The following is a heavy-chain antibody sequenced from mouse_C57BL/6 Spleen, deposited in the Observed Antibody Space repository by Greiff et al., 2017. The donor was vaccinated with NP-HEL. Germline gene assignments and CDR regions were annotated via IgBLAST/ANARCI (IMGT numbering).Heavy chain of an antibody. V-gene: IGHV5-4*01. CDR3: ARDRNFRY. CDR2: ISDGGSYT. CDR1: GFTFSSYA. J-gene: IGHJ4*01. Sequence: EVKLVESGGGLVKPGGSLKLSCAASGFTFSSYAMSWVRQTPEKRLEWVATISDGGSYTYYPDNVKGRFTISRDNAKNNLYLQMSHLKSEDTAMYYCARDRNFRYWGQGTSVTVSS. D-gene: IGHD2-1*01.